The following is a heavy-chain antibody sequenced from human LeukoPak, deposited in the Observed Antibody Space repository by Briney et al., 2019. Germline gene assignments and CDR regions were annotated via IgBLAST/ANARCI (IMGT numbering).Heavy chain of an antibody. CDR1: GFTFSSFG. Sequence: GGSLRLSCTASGFTFSSFGMHWVRQAPGKGLEWVTAISSVGHTNKSADSVKGRFTISRDNSKNTLYLQMHSLREDDTAVYYCAKEVGWFNAFDVWGQGIMVTVSS. J-gene: IGHJ3*01. CDR2: ISSVGHTN. D-gene: IGHD3-10*01. CDR3: AKEVGWFNAFDV. V-gene: IGHV3-30*18.